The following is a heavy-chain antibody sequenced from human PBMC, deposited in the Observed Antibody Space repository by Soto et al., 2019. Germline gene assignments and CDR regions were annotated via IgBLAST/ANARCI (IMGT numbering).Heavy chain of an antibody. J-gene: IGHJ4*02. Sequence: PVKVTCKAPGFTITSTAVQWVRQARGQRLEWIGWIVVGSGNTNYAQKFQERVTITRDMSTSTAYMELSSLRSEDTAVYYCAALLLEWDDSDYWGQGTLVTVSS. CDR1: GFTITSTA. V-gene: IGHV1-58*01. CDR3: AALLLEWDDSDY. D-gene: IGHD3-3*01. CDR2: IVVGSGNT.